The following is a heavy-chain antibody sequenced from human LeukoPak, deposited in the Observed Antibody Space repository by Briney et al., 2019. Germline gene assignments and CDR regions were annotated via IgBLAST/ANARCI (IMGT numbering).Heavy chain of an antibody. CDR2: IYSDGSV. Sequence: SETLSLTCSVSGGSISSHYWSWLRQPAGKGLEWIGHIYSDGSVNYNPSVKSRVTMSVDTSKNQFSLKLYFVTAADTAVVYCARGPAASGYFDYWDQGTLVTVSS. CDR1: GGSISSHY. V-gene: IGHV4-4*07. D-gene: IGHD6-13*01. J-gene: IGHJ4*02. CDR3: ARGPAASGYFDY.